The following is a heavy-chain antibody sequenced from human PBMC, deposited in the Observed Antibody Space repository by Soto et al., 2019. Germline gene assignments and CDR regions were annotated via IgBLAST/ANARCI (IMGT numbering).Heavy chain of an antibody. V-gene: IGHV3-30*03. Sequence: QVQLVQSGGGVVQPGRSLRLSCAASGFTFTTHGMHWVRQAPGKGLEWVALISHDGSDKYYADSVKGRFTISRDNLKNTLYLQMNSLRAEDAAVYYCARTRGGDSTGAFDCWGLGTLVTVSS. D-gene: IGHD2-21*02. J-gene: IGHJ4*02. CDR1: GFTFTTHG. CDR3: ARTRGGDSTGAFDC. CDR2: ISHDGSDK.